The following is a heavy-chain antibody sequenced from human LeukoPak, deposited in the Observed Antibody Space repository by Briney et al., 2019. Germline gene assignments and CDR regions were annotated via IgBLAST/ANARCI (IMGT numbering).Heavy chain of an antibody. Sequence: SETLSLTCTVSGGSISSSSYYWGWIRQPPGKGLEWTGSIYYSGSTYYNPSLKSRVTISVDTSKNQFSLKLSSVTAADTAVYYCARILQHYDYVWGSYRWAFDIWGQGTMVTVSS. J-gene: IGHJ3*02. CDR1: GGSISSSSYY. D-gene: IGHD3-16*02. CDR2: IYYSGST. V-gene: IGHV4-39*07. CDR3: ARILQHYDYVWGSYRWAFDI.